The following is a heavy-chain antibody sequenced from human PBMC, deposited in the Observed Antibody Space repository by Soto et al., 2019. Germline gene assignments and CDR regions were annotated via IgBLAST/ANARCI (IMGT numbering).Heavy chain of an antibody. V-gene: IGHV3-30*18. CDR3: AKDLSGVTVIDATQGFDS. D-gene: IGHD2-15*01. CDR2: ISYDGSNK. J-gene: IGHJ4*02. Sequence: QVQLVESGGRVVQPGRSLSLSCATSGFNFYSHGMHWVRQAPGKGLEWVAVISYDGSNKYYMESVKGRFTISRDNSKNTLSLQMNSLRAEDTAVYYCAKDLSGVTVIDATQGFDSWGQGTLVTVSS. CDR1: GFNFYSHG.